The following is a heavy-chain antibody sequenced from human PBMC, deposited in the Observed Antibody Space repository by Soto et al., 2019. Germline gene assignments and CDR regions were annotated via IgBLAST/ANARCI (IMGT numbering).Heavy chain of an antibody. V-gene: IGHV4-59*08. D-gene: IGHD2-2*01. CDR2: IYYSGST. CDR1: GGSISSYY. J-gene: IGHJ5*02. Sequence: SETLSLTCTVSGGSISSYYWSWIRQPPGKGLEWTGYIYYSGSTNYNPSLKSRVTISVDTSKNQFSLKLSSVTAADTAVYYCARLDIVVVPAARTPYNWFDPWGQGTLVTVSS. CDR3: ARLDIVVVPAARTPYNWFDP.